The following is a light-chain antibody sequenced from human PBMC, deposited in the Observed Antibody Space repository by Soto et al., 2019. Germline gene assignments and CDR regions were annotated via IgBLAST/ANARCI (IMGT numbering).Light chain of an antibody. CDR1: QSVRNNY. CDR3: QQYGNSWS. CDR2: AAS. J-gene: IGKJ1*01. V-gene: IGKV3-20*01. Sequence: EIVLTQSPGTLSFSPGERATLSCRASQSVRNNYLACYQHIPGQSPMVLIYAASNRATGIPDRFSGSGSGTAFTLTISRLEPEDFAVYYCQQYGNSWSFGQGTKVEIK.